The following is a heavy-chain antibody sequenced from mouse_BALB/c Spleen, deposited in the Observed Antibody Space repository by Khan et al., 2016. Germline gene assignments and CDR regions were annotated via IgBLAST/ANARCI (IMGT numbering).Heavy chain of an antibody. D-gene: IGHD1-1*01. CDR1: GFNITDTY. CDR3: AIIPINYYGSRLDY. CDR2: IDPANGNT. J-gene: IGHJ2*01. V-gene: IGHV14-3*02. Sequence: VQLQQSGAELVKPGASVKLSCTASGFNITDTYMHWVKQRPEQGLEWIGRIDPANGNTKYDPKFQGKATITADKSSNTAYLHRSSLTSDDTAFYYCAIIPINYYGSRLDYWGQGTTLTVSS.